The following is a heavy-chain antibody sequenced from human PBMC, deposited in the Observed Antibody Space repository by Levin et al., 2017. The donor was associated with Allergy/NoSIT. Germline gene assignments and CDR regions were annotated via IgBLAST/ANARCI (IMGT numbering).Heavy chain of an antibody. Sequence: GGSLRLSCAASGFTFSSYAMSWVRQAPGKGLEWVSAISGSGGSTYYADSVKGRFTISRDNSKNTLYLQMNSLRAEDTAVYYCANTFGGVIRVPPLYWGQGTLVTVSS. V-gene: IGHV3-23*01. D-gene: IGHD3-16*01. CDR3: ANTFGGVIRVPPLY. CDR1: GFTFSSYA. J-gene: IGHJ4*02. CDR2: ISGSGGST.